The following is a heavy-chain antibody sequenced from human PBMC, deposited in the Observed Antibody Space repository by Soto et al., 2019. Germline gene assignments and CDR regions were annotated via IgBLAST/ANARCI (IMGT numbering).Heavy chain of an antibody. Sequence: QVQLVEFGGGVVQPGRSLRLSCAASRFTFSSYAMHWARQAPGKGLEWVAVISYDGSNKYYADSVKGRFTISRDNSNNTLYLQMNSLRTEDTAVYYCARMPSPIVGDTGYFDYWGQGTLVTVSS. CDR1: RFTFSSYA. V-gene: IGHV3-30-3*01. J-gene: IGHJ4*02. CDR3: ARMPSPIVGDTGYFDY. CDR2: ISYDGSNK. D-gene: IGHD1-26*01.